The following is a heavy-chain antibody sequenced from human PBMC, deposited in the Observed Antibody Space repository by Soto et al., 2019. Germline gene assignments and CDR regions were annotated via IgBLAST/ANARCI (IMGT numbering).Heavy chain of an antibody. Sequence: QLQLQESGPGLVKPSETLSLTCTVSGGSISSSSYYWGWIRQPPGKGPEWIGSIYYSGSTYYNPSLKSRVPISVDTSKNQFSLKLSSVTAADTAVYYCARHSAVVVPAAISYWGQGTLVTVSS. J-gene: IGHJ4*02. D-gene: IGHD2-2*01. V-gene: IGHV4-39*01. CDR2: IYYSGST. CDR1: GGSISSSSYY. CDR3: ARHSAVVVPAAISY.